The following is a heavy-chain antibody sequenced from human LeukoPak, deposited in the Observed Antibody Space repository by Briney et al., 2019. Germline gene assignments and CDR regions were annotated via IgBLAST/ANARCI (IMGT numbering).Heavy chain of an antibody. V-gene: IGHV1-24*01. CDR2: FDPEDGET. CDR3: ATRSFDY. J-gene: IGHJ4*02. Sequence: GASVKVSCKASGYTFTSYAMNWVRQAPGKGLEWMGGFDPEDGETIYAQKFQGRVTMTEDTSTDTAYMELSSLRSEDTAVYYCATRSFDYWGQGTLVTVSS. CDR1: GYTFTSYA.